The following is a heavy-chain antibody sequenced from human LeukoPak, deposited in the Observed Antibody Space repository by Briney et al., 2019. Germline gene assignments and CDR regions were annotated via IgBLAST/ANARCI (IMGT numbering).Heavy chain of an antibody. CDR1: GFTFSSYA. CDR3: AKDRVVVVPAAMSGLLDY. CDR2: ISGSGGST. J-gene: IGHJ4*02. D-gene: IGHD2-2*01. V-gene: IGHV3-23*01. Sequence: GGSLRLSCAASGFTFSSYAMSWVRQAPGKGLEWVSAISGSGGSTYYADSVKGRFTISRDNSKNTLYLQMNSLRAEDTAVYYCAKDRVVVVPAAMSGLLDYWGQGTLVTVSS.